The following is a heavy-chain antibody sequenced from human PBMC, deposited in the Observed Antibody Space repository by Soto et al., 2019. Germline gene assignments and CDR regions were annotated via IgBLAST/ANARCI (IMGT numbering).Heavy chain of an antibody. D-gene: IGHD6-13*01. J-gene: IGHJ5*02. CDR1: GVSISSSSYY. CDR2: IYYSGST. CDR3: AREQQLASNRFDP. V-gene: IGHV4-39*02. Sequence: SETLSLTCTVSGVSISSSSYYWGWIRQPPGKGLEWIGSIYYSGSTYYNPSLKSRVTISVDTSKNQFSLKLSSVTAADTAVYYCAREQQLASNRFDPWGQGTLVTVSS.